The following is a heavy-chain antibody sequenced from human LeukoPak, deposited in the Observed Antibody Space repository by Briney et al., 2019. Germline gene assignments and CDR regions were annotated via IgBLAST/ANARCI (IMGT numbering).Heavy chain of an antibody. Sequence: ASVKVSCKASGGTFSSYAISWVRQAPGQGLEWMGGIIPIFGTANYAQKFQGRVTITTDESTSTAYMGLSSLRSENTAVYYCASGDYYDSSGYYSWGQGTLVTVSS. CDR1: GGTFSSYA. CDR3: ASGDYYDSSGYYS. J-gene: IGHJ4*02. V-gene: IGHV1-69*05. D-gene: IGHD3-22*01. CDR2: IIPIFGTA.